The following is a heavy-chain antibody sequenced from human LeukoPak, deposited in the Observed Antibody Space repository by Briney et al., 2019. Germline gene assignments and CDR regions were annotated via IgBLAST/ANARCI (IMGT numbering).Heavy chain of an antibody. CDR3: AKEYGSGSYYYDY. D-gene: IGHD3-10*01. V-gene: IGHV3-23*01. CDR2: ITTSGGST. CDR1: GFTFSSYA. J-gene: IGHJ4*02. Sequence: GGSPRLSCAASGFTFSSYALTWVRQAPGKGLEWVSAITTSGGSTHYADSVKGRFTISRDNSKNTLYLQMNSLRAEDTAVYYCAKEYGSGSYYYDYWGQGTLVTVSS.